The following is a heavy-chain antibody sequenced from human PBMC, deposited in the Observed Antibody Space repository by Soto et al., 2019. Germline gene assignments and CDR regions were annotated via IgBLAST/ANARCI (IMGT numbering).Heavy chain of an antibody. D-gene: IGHD2-21*02. CDR2: IYYSGST. CDR1: GDSISNRSYY. CDR3: ARQRTSVVTQAYFDS. J-gene: IGHJ4*02. Sequence: SETLSLTCTVTGDSISNRSYYWGWIRQPPGKGLEWIGSIYYSGSTYNNPSLKSRVSMSVDTSKNQFSLKLRSVTAADTALYYCARQRTSVVTQAYFDSWGQGSLVTVSS. V-gene: IGHV4-39*01.